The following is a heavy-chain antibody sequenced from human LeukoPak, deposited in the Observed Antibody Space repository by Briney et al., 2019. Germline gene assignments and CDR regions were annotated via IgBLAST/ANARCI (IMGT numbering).Heavy chain of an antibody. CDR1: GGSISSSSYY. CDR2: IYYSGST. J-gene: IGHJ4*02. V-gene: IGHV4-39*07. D-gene: IGHD3-10*01. Sequence: SETLSLTCTVSGGSISSSSYYWGWIRQPPGKGLEWIGSIYYSGSTYYNPSLKSRVTISVDTSKNQFSLKLSSVTAADTAVYYCARGTMVRGVHIWGQGTLVTVSS. CDR3: ARGTMVRGVHI.